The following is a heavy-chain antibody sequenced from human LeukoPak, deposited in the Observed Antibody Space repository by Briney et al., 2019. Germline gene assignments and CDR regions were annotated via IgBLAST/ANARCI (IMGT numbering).Heavy chain of an antibody. D-gene: IGHD3-9*01. CDR3: AKDSAPLRYFDWDAFDI. CDR1: GFTFSSYA. Sequence: GGSLRLSCAASGFTFSSYAMSWVRQAPGKGLEWVSAISGSGGSTYYADSVKGRFTISRDNSKNTLYLQMNSLRAEDTAVYYCAKDSAPLRYFDWDAFDIWGQGTMVTVSS. CDR2: ISGSGGST. J-gene: IGHJ3*02. V-gene: IGHV3-23*01.